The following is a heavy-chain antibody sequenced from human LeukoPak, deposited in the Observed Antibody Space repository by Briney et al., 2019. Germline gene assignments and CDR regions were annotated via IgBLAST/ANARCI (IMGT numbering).Heavy chain of an antibody. D-gene: IGHD3-22*01. V-gene: IGHV3-20*04. CDR2: INWNGGST. J-gene: IGHJ3*02. CDR1: GFTFYDYG. Sequence: GGSLRLSCAASGFTFYDYGMSWVRHAPGKGLEWVSGINWNGGSTVYADSVKGRFTISRDNAKNSLYLQMNSLRAEDTALYYCARDRSYSSGAFDIWGQGTMVTVSS. CDR3: ARDRSYSSGAFDI.